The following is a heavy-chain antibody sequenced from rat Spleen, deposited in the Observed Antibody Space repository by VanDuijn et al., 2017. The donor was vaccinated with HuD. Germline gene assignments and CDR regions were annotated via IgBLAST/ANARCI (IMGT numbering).Heavy chain of an antibody. CDR2: FWAGGGT. Sequence: QVQLKESGPGLVQPSQTLSLTCTVSGFSLTSYHVSWVRQPPGKSPMWRGTFWAGGGTDYRWTVRSRLSISRDTSTSQVFLKLNSLQPEDTGTYYCGRPNQLGGYWYFDFWGPGIMVTVSS. J-gene: IGHJ1*01. V-gene: IGHV2-72*01. CDR1: GFSLTSYH. CDR3: GRPNQLGGYWYFDF. D-gene: IGHD3-4*01.